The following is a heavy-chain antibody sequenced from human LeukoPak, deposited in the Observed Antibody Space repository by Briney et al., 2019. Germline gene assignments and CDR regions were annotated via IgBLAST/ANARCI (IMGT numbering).Heavy chain of an antibody. CDR3: ATGVNGGSLYYFDY. D-gene: IGHD7-27*01. CDR1: GYTLTELS. Sequence: ASVKVSCTVSGYTLTELSMHWVRQAPGKGLEWMGGFDPEDGETIYAQKFQGRVTMTEDTSTDTAYMELSSLRSEDTAVYYCATGVNGGSLYYFDYWGQGTLVTVSS. V-gene: IGHV1-24*01. CDR2: FDPEDGET. J-gene: IGHJ4*02.